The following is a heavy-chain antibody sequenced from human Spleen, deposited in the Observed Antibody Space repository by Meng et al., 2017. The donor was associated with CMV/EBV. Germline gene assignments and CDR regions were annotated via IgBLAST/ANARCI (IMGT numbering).Heavy chain of an antibody. CDR3: AKDLKMESYCGGDCYYGMDV. CDR1: GFTFSNYA. Sequence: GESLKISCAASGFTFSNYAMNWVRQAPGKGLEWVAFIRYDGSDKYYADSVKGRFTISRDNSKNTLYLQMNSLRAEDTAVYYCAKDLKMESYCGGDCYYGMDVWGQGTTVTVSS. V-gene: IGHV3-30*02. CDR2: IRYDGSDK. D-gene: IGHD2-21*01. J-gene: IGHJ6*02.